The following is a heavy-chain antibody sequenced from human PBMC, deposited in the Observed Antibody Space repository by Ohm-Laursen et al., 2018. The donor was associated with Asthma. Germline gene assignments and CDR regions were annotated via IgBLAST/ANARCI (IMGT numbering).Heavy chain of an antibody. CDR2: ISSSSSTI. CDR3: AREWGGMDV. Sequence: SLRLSCAASGFTFSRYSMNWVRQAPRKGLEWVSYISSSSSTIYYADPVKGRFTISRDNAKNSLYLQMNNLRAEDAAIYYCAREWGGMDVWGQGTTVTVSS. V-gene: IGHV3-48*01. J-gene: IGHJ6*02. CDR1: GFTFSRYS. D-gene: IGHD3-16*01.